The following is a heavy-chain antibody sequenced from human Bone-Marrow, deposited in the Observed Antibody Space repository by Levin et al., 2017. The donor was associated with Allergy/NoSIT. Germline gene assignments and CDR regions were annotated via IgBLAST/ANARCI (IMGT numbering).Heavy chain of an antibody. D-gene: IGHD3-10*01. Sequence: PGGSLRLSCTGSGYTFSSYGMHWVRQAPGKGLEWVALIWHDGSRKHYLDSVKGLFSISRDDSKNTLYLQMSGLRAEDTAMYYCARDRGDFASGTANFDLWGQGTLVTVAS. V-gene: IGHV3-33*01. CDR3: ARDRGDFASGTANFDL. J-gene: IGHJ4*02. CDR1: GYTFSSYG. CDR2: IWHDGSRK.